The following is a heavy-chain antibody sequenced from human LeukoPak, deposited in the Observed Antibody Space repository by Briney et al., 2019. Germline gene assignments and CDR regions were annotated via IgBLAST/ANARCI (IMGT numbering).Heavy chain of an antibody. V-gene: IGHV3-64D*06. Sequence: GGSLRLSCSVSGFTFSTYVVHWVRQAPGKGLEYVSAISSNGDNTYYADSVKGRFTVSRDNSKNTLYLQMSSLRADDTAVYYCVRGTGYWGQGTLVTVSS. CDR1: GFTFSTYV. CDR2: ISSNGDNT. J-gene: IGHJ4*02. CDR3: VRGTGY.